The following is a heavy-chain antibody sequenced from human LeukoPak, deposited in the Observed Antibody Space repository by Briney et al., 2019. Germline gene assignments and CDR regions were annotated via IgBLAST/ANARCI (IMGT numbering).Heavy chain of an antibody. CDR3: AKSSGKEAVAALDY. Sequence: GGSLRLSCAASGFTFSSYAMSWVRQAPGKGLEWVAAIGNSGGSTYYADSVKGRFTISRDNSKNTLYLQMNSLRAEDTAVYYCAKSSGKEAVAALDYWGQGTLVTVSS. CDR1: GFTFSSYA. CDR2: IGNSGGST. J-gene: IGHJ4*02. V-gene: IGHV3-23*01. D-gene: IGHD6-19*01.